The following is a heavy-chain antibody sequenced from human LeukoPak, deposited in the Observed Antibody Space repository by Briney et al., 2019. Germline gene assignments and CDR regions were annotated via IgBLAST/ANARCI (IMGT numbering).Heavy chain of an antibody. Sequence: ASVKVSCKASGYTFTSYGISWVRQAPGQGLEWMGWISAYNGNTNYAQKLQGRVTMTTDTSTSTAYMELRSLRSDDTAVYYCARWSVDGYCSSTSCSVWGQGTLVTVSS. CDR3: ARWSVDGYCSSTSCSV. V-gene: IGHV1-18*01. J-gene: IGHJ4*02. CDR1: GYTFTSYG. D-gene: IGHD2-2*03. CDR2: ISAYNGNT.